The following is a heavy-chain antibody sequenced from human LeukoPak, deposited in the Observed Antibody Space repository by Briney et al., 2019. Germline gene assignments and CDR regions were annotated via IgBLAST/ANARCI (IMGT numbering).Heavy chain of an antibody. Sequence: PGGSLRLSCAASGFTFDDYAMHWVRQAPGRGLEWVSGISWNSGSIGYADSVKGRFTISRDNAKNSLYLQMNSLRAEDTALYYCAKELPAVAGTGHYGMDVWGQGTTVTVSS. D-gene: IGHD6-19*01. CDR2: ISWNSGSI. CDR1: GFTFDDYA. V-gene: IGHV3-9*01. CDR3: AKELPAVAGTGHYGMDV. J-gene: IGHJ6*02.